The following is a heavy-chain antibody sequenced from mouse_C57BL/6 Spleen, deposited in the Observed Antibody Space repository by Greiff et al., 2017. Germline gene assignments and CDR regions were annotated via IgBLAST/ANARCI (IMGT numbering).Heavy chain of an antibody. J-gene: IGHJ2*01. D-gene: IGHD1-1*01. CDR2: LDPSDSYT. CDR1: GYTFTSYW. CDR3: ARRDYGSSLFDY. Sequence: QVQLQQPGAELVMPGASVKLSCKASGYTFTSYWMHWVKQRPGQGLEWIGELDPSDSYTNYNQKFKGKSTLTVDKSSSTAYMQLSSLTSEDSAVYYCARRDYGSSLFDYWGKGTTLTVAS. V-gene: IGHV1-69*01.